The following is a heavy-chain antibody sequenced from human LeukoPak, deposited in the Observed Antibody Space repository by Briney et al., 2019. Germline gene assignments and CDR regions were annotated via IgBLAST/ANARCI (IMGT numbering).Heavy chain of an antibody. J-gene: IGHJ4*02. CDR3: ARDRAYSAFDY. CDR1: GFTFRTSC. Sequence: GGSLRVSCAVSGFTFRTSCMKWVRQGPGRGLERVAIINPDGSEKYYLESLKGRITISRDNAENSVHLQMNSLKAEDTAIYYCARDRAYSAFDYWGQGTLVTVSS. V-gene: IGHV3-7*03. CDR2: INPDGSEK. D-gene: IGHD1-26*01.